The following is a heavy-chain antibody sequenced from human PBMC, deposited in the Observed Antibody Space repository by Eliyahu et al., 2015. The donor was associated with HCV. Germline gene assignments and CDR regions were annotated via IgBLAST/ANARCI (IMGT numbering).Heavy chain of an antibody. CDR1: GFTFSDYY. CDR2: ISTSGSTI. D-gene: IGHD3-22*01. Sequence: QVQLVESGGGLVKPGGSLRLSCAASGFTFSDYYMYWIRQTPGKGLEWVSYISTSGSTIYYADSVKGRFAISRDDAKKSLYLQMNSLRAEDTAIYYCARNYDSSVYFLGYRYWGQGTPVTVSS. J-gene: IGHJ4*02. CDR3: ARNYDSSVYFLGYRY. V-gene: IGHV3-11*01.